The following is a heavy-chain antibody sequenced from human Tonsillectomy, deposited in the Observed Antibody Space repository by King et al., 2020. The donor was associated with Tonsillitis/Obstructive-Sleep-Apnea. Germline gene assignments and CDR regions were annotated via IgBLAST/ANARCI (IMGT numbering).Heavy chain of an antibody. J-gene: IGHJ5*02. V-gene: IGHV2-5*02. CDR2: IYWDDDK. CDR3: AHAADHNQMGLFFP. CDR1: GFSLRTSGVR. D-gene: IGHD1-14*01. Sequence: ITLKESGPTLVKPTQTLTLTCTFSGFSLRTSGVRVGWIRQPPGKALEWLALIYWDDDKRFSPSLKTRLTVTKDTSKNQVVLTMTNMDPVDTATYYCAHAADHNQMGLFFPWGQGTLVTVSS.